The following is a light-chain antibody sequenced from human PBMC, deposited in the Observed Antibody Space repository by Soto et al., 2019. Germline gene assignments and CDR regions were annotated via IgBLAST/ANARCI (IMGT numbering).Light chain of an antibody. Sequence: EIVLTQSPATLSLSPGDRATLSCRASPSVPNFLAWYQQKPGQAPRLLIYGAFNRATGIPARFSGSGSGTDFTLTITRLEPEDFAVYYCQQYNNWPPITFGQGTRLEIK. CDR1: PSVPNF. CDR3: QQYNNWPPIT. CDR2: GAF. V-gene: IGKV3-11*01. J-gene: IGKJ5*01.